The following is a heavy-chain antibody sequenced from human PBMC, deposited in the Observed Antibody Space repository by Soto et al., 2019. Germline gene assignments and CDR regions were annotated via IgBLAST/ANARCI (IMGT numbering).Heavy chain of an antibody. J-gene: IGHJ3*02. CDR1: GYSFASYW. CDR2: IYPGDSDT. CDR3: ARLSITMVRGVPRNDAFDI. V-gene: IGHV5-51*01. Sequence: GESLKISCKGSGYSFASYWIGWVRQMPGKGLEWMGIIYPGDSDTRYSPSFQGQVTISADKSISTAYLQWSSLKASDTAMYYGARLSITMVRGVPRNDAFDIWGQGTIVTVSS. D-gene: IGHD3-10*01.